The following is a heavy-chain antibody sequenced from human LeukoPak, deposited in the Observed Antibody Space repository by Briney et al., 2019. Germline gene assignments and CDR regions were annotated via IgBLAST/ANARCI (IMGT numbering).Heavy chain of an antibody. V-gene: IGHV1-8*01. J-gene: IGHJ6*02. Sequence: ASVKVSCKASGYTFTSYDINWVRPATGQGLEWMGWMNPNSGNTGYAQKFQGRVTMTRNTSISTAYMELSSLRSEDTAVYYCARALCSSTSCYLFYYYYYGMDVWGQGTTVTVSS. CDR2: MNPNSGNT. CDR1: GYTFTSYD. D-gene: IGHD2-2*01. CDR3: ARALCSSTSCYLFYYYYYGMDV.